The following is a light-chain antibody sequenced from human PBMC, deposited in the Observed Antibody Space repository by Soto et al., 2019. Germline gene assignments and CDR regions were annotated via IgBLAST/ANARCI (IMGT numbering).Light chain of an antibody. CDR3: MQSLHTPRFT. V-gene: IGKV2-28*01. CDR1: QSLLDSAGFVY. Sequence: DVVLTQSPLSLPVTPGEPASISCRSSQSLLDSAGFVYLDWYLQKPGHSPQLLIYLGSNRASGVPDRFSGSVSGTHFTLRISRVEAEDVGIYYCMQSLHTPRFTFGPGTKVDLK. CDR2: LGS. J-gene: IGKJ3*01.